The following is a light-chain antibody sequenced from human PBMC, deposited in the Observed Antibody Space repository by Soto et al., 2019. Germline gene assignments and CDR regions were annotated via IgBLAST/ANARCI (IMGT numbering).Light chain of an antibody. V-gene: IGKV1-5*03. Sequence: DIQMTQSPSTLSASVGDRVTITCRASQNINDWLAWYQQKPGKAPRLLIYKASTLESGVLSRFSGSGFGTEFTLTISSLQPDDFATYYCQQYNTYSFTFGPGAKVDI. CDR1: QNINDW. CDR3: QQYNTYSFT. J-gene: IGKJ3*01. CDR2: KAS.